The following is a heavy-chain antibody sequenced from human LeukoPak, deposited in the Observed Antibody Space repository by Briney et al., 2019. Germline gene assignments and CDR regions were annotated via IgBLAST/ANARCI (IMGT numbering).Heavy chain of an antibody. D-gene: IGHD1-26*01. CDR1: GFTFSNAW. CDR2: IKSKTDGGTT. CDR3: TTDSPAVGATVL. J-gene: IGHJ4*02. V-gene: IGHV3-15*01. Sequence: GGSLRLSCAASGFTFSNAWMSWVRQAPGKGLEWVGRIKSKTDGGTTDYAAPVKGRFTISRDDSKNMLYLQMNSLKTEDTAVYYCTTDSPAVGATVLWGQGTLVTVSS.